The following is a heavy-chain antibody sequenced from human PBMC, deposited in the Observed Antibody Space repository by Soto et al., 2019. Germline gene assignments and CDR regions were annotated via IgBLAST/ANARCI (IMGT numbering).Heavy chain of an antibody. Sequence: GSLRLSCAASGXTLSNVSLSWVRRGTGKGLEWLGRIKSSTENETTEYASPDRGRFIISRDDSKKMLYLQLNSLNPEDTAVYYCVTVLPHAKSWFDYWGQGTPGTVSS. J-gene: IGHJ4*02. CDR2: IKSSTENETT. CDR3: VTVLPHAKSWFDY. D-gene: IGHD2-2*01. CDR1: GXTLSNVS. V-gene: IGHV3-15*01.